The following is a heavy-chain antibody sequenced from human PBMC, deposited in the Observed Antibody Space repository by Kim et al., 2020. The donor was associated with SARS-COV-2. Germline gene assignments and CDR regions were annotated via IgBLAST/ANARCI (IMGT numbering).Heavy chain of an antibody. Sequence: GESLKISCKGSGYSFTSYWISWVRQMPGKGLEWMVRIDPSDSYTNYSPSFQGHVTISADKSISTAYLQWSSLKASDTAMYYCARYLYSSGWQYYYYYYGMDVWGQGTTVTVSS. D-gene: IGHD6-19*01. CDR3: ARYLYSSGWQYYYYYYGMDV. J-gene: IGHJ6*02. CDR1: GYSFTSYW. V-gene: IGHV5-10-1*01. CDR2: IDPSDSYT.